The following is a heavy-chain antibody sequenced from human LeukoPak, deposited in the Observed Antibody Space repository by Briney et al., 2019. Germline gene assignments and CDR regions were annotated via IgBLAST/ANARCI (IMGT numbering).Heavy chain of an antibody. CDR2: PYYRSKWYN. Sequence: SQTLSLTCAISGDSVSSNSAAWNWIRQSPSRGLEWLGRPYYRSKWYNDYAVSVKSRITINPDTSKNQFSLQLNSVTPEDTAVYYCARDRGDSSSWYAPVGAFDIWGQGTMVTVSS. J-gene: IGHJ3*02. D-gene: IGHD6-13*01. CDR3: ARDRGDSSSWYAPVGAFDI. V-gene: IGHV6-1*01. CDR1: GDSVSSNSAA.